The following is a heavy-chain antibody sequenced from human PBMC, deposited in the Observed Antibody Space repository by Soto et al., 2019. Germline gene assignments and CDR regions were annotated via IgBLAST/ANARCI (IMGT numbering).Heavy chain of an antibody. CDR1: GYTFTSYD. Sequence: ASVKVSCKASGYTFTSYDINWVRQATGQGLEWMGWMNPNSGNTGYAQKFQGRVTMTRNTSISTAYMELSSLRSEDTAFYYCAGGGSIVVATRRLMDVWGKGTTVTVSS. J-gene: IGHJ6*03. CDR2: MNPNSGNT. D-gene: IGHD3-22*01. V-gene: IGHV1-8*01. CDR3: AGGGSIVVATRRLMDV.